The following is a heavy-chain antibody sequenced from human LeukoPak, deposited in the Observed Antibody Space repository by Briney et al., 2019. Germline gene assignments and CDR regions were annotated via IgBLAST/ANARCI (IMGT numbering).Heavy chain of an antibody. Sequence: GASGKVSSKASGYTFTGYYMHWVRPAPGQGLEWMGRINPNSGGTNYAQKFQGRVTITRDTSISTAYMELSRLRSDDTAVYYCASGVGATPGFDYWGQGTLVTVSS. D-gene: IGHD1-26*01. CDR1: GYTFTGYY. CDR2: INPNSGGT. V-gene: IGHV1-2*06. CDR3: ASGVGATPGFDY. J-gene: IGHJ4*02.